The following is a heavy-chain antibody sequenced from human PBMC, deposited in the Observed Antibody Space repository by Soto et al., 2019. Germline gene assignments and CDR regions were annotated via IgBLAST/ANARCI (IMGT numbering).Heavy chain of an antibody. D-gene: IGHD1-1*01. CDR2: IREDGSDK. V-gene: IGHV3-7*01. CDR3: ARHRVSGILLLPFES. Sequence: EVELVESGGGLVQPGGSLRLSCAASGLILSNYWMSWVRQAPGKGLEWVANIREDGSDKYYVDSVKGRFTISRDNAKNSLYLQMNSLRAEDTAVYYCARHRVSGILLLPFESWGPGTLVTVSS. CDR1: GLILSNYW. J-gene: IGHJ4*02.